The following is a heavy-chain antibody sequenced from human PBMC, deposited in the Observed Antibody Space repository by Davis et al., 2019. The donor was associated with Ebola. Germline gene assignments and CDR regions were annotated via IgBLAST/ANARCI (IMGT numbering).Heavy chain of an antibody. CDR3: SALNDYIWGSYRSDY. V-gene: IGHV3-15*01. CDR1: GGSFSGYY. CDR2: IKTKTDGGTT. J-gene: IGHJ4*02. Sequence: PGGSLRLSCAVYGGSFSGYYWSWVRQAPGKGLEWVGRIKTKTDGGTTDYAAPVKGRFTISRDDSKDTLYLQMNSLKTEDTAVYYCSALNDYIWGSYRSDYWGQGTLVTVSS. D-gene: IGHD3-16*02.